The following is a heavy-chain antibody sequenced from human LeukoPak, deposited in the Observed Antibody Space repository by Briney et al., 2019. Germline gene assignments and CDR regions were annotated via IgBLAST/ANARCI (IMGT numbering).Heavy chain of an antibody. CDR1: GYTLTELS. CDR2: INTDGRIT. J-gene: IGHJ4*02. CDR3: TRDAGSFCDFDY. Sequence: SCKVSGYTLTELSMHWVRQAPGKGLEYVSVINTDGRITYYADSVKGRFTISRDNSKNTVYLQMGSLRGENMAVYYCTRDAGSFCDFDYWGQGALVTVSS. D-gene: IGHD1-26*01. V-gene: IGHV3-64*02.